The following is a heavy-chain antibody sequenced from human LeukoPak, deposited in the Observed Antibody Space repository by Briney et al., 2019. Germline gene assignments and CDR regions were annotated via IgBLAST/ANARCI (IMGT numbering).Heavy chain of an antibody. CDR2: LYPCDSDT. CDR1: GYSFTSYW. V-gene: IGHV5-51*01. D-gene: IGHD3-3*01. CDR3: ARANYDSNWFDP. J-gene: IGHJ5*02. Sequence: GESLKISCKGSGYSFTSYWIGWVRQMPGKGLGWLGFLYPCDSDTRYSPSFQGQVTISADKSISTAYLQWSSLKASDTAMYYCARANYDSNWFDPWGQGTLVTVSS.